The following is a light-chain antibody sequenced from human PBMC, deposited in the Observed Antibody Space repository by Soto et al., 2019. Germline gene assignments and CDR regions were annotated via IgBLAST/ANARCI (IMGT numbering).Light chain of an antibody. CDR1: SSDVGGYNY. Sequence: QSALTQPASVSGSPGQSITISCTGTSSDVGGYNYVSWYQQHPGKAPKLMIYDVSNRPSGFSNRFSGSKSGNTASLTISGLQAEDEADYSCSSYTSSSTPYVFGTGTKVTVL. J-gene: IGLJ1*01. CDR3: SSYTSSSTPYV. V-gene: IGLV2-14*01. CDR2: DVS.